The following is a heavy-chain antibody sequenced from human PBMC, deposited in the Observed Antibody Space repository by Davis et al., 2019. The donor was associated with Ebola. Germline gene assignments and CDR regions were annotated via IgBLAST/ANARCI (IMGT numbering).Heavy chain of an antibody. V-gene: IGHV4-31*03. CDR3: ARDRRDCSSTSCYKPGYYYYGMDV. Sequence: PSETLSLTCTVSGGSISSGGYYWSWIRQHPGKGLEWIGYIYYSGSTYYNPSLKSRVTISVDTSKNQFSLKLSSVTAADTAVYYCARDRRDCSSTSCYKPGYYYYGMDVWGQGTTVTASS. J-gene: IGHJ6*02. D-gene: IGHD2-2*02. CDR1: GGSISSGGYY. CDR2: IYYSGST.